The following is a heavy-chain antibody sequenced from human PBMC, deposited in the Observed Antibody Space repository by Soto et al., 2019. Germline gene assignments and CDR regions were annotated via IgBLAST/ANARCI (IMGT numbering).Heavy chain of an antibody. Sequence: DGQLLESGGGLVQPGGSLRLSCAASGFTFSSYAMSWVRQAPGKGLEWVSAVSGSGGDTYYADSVKGRFTISRDNSNTTLSLQMNSLRAEDTAVYYCATPSVTTVALFDFWGQGTLVTVSS. CDR1: GFTFSSYA. V-gene: IGHV3-23*01. CDR3: ATPSVTTVALFDF. CDR2: VSGSGGDT. D-gene: IGHD4-17*01. J-gene: IGHJ4*02.